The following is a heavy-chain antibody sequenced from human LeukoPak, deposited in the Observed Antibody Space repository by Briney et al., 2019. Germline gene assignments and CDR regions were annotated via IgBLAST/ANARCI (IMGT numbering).Heavy chain of an antibody. CDR3: ARGRGSSSLNWFDP. J-gene: IGHJ5*02. V-gene: IGHV1-2*02. Sequence: ASVKVSCKASGYTFTGYYMHWVRQAPGQGLEWMGWINPNSGGTNYAQKFQGRVTMTGDTSISTAYMELSRLRSGDTAVYYCARGRGSSSLNWFDPWGQGTLVTVSS. CDR2: INPNSGGT. D-gene: IGHD6-13*01. CDR1: GYTFTGYY.